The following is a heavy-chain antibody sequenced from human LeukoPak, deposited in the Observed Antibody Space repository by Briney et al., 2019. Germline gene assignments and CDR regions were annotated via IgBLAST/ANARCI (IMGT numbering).Heavy chain of an antibody. CDR2: ISAYNGNT. D-gene: IGHD3-16*02. CDR3: ARGVMITFGGVIVPYYFDY. V-gene: IGHV1-18*01. J-gene: IGHJ4*02. CDR1: NYTFISYG. Sequence: GASVKVSCKASNYTFISYGISWVRQAPGQGLEWMGWISAYNGNTNYAQKRQGRVTMTTDTSTSTAYMELRRLRSDDTAVYYCARGVMITFGGVIVPYYFDYWGQGTLVTVSS.